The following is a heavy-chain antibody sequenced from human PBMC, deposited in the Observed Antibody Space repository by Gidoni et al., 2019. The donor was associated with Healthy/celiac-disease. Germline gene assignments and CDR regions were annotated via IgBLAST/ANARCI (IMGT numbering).Heavy chain of an antibody. J-gene: IGHJ5*02. D-gene: IGHD6-6*01. CDR2: ISSSSSSI. V-gene: IGHV3-48*02. Sequence: GKGLEWVSYISSSSSSIYYADSVKGRFTISRDNAKNSLYLQMSSLRDEDTAVYYCARETSSSSYPDDNWFDPWGQGTLVTVSS. CDR3: ARETSSSSYPDDNWFDP.